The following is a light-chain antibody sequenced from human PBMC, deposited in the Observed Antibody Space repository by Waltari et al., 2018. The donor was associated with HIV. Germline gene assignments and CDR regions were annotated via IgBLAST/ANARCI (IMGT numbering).Light chain of an antibody. CDR3: CSYAGSSTYV. Sequence: QSALIQPASVSGSPGQSINISCTGTNSDVGGYNYVSWYQQDPGKAPKLIIFDVSKRPSGQSDRISGSRSGNTASLTISGLQADDEADYYCCSYAGSSTYVFGTGTKVTVL. J-gene: IGLJ1*01. V-gene: IGLV2-23*02. CDR2: DVS. CDR1: NSDVGGYNY.